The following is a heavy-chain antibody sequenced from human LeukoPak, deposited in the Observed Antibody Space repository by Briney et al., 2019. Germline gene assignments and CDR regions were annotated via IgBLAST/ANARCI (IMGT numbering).Heavy chain of an antibody. V-gene: IGHV3-48*03. CDR1: GFTFSSYE. CDR3: AELGITMNGGV. CDR2: ISSSGSTI. J-gene: IGHJ6*04. D-gene: IGHD3-10*02. Sequence: GGSLRLSCAASGFTFSSYEMNWVRQAPGKGLEWVSYISSSGSTIYYADSVKGRFTISRDNAKNSLYLQMNSLRAEDTAVYYCAELGITMNGGVLGKGTTVTISS.